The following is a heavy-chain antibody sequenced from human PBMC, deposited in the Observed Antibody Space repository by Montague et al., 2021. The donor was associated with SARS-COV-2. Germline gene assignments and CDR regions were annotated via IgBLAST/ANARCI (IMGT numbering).Heavy chain of an antibody. J-gene: IGHJ3*02. Sequence: SETLSLTCTVSGGSIRTSSYYWGWIRQPPGKGLDWIGSIYYSASTYYNPSLKSRVTISVDTSKHQFSLKLSSVTAADTAVYYCAMRGGALDAFDIWGQGTMVIVSS. CDR2: IYYSAST. CDR1: GGSIRTSSYY. D-gene: IGHD4-17*01. CDR3: AMRGGALDAFDI. V-gene: IGHV4-39*01.